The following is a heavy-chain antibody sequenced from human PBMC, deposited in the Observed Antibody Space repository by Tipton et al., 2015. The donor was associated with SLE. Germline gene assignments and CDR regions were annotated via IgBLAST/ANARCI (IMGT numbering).Heavy chain of an antibody. CDR1: GFTFSSYS. CDR3: ARDHSPGAAASPLY. Sequence: GSLRLSCAASGFTFSSYSMNWVRQAPGKGLEWVSSISSSSSYIYYADSVKGRFTISRDNAKNSLYLQMNSLRAEDTAVYYCARDHSPGAAASPLYWGQGTLVTVSS. CDR2: ISSSSSYI. D-gene: IGHD6-13*01. J-gene: IGHJ4*02. V-gene: IGHV3-21*01.